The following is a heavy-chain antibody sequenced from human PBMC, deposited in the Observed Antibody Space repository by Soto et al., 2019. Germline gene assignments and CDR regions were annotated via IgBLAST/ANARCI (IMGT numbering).Heavy chain of an antibody. V-gene: IGHV4-39*01. CDR3: ARLNSYCRRRDGYNPNAFDI. D-gene: IGHD5-12*01. J-gene: IGHJ3*02. CDR2: IYYSGST. CDR1: GGSISSSSYY. Sequence: QLQLQESGPGLVKPSETLSLTCTVSGGSISSSSYYWGWIRQPPGKGLEWIGSIYYSGSTYYNPSLKSRVTISVDTSKNQFSLKLSSVTAADTAVYYCARLNSYCRRRDGYNPNAFDIWGQGTMVTVSS.